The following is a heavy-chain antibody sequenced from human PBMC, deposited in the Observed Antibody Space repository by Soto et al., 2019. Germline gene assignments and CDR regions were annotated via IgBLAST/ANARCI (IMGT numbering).Heavy chain of an antibody. V-gene: IGHV3-30*18. D-gene: IGHD6-13*01. CDR2: MSNDGSNK. Sequence: QVQLVESGGGVVQPGRSLRLSCAASGFTFSNYVMHWVRQAPGKGLEWVAVMSNDGSNKRYADAVKDRFTISRDNSKNTLYLQMYGLRGEDTAVYYCAKDQGSSWYSSYYYYYGMDVWGQGTTVTVSS. CDR3: AKDQGSSWYSSYYYYYGMDV. J-gene: IGHJ6*02. CDR1: GFTFSNYV.